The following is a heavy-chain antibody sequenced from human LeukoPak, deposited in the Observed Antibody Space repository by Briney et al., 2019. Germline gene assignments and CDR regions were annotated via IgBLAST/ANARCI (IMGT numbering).Heavy chain of an antibody. V-gene: IGHV3-30*04. CDR2: ISYDGSNK. Sequence: PGRSLRLSCAASGFTFSSYAMHWVRQAPGKGLEWVAVISYDGSNKYYADSVKGRFTISRDNSKNTLYLQMNSLRAEDTAVYYCARDSTVTSSFDYWGQGTLVTVSS. CDR3: ARDSTVTSSFDY. J-gene: IGHJ4*02. CDR1: GFTFSSYA. D-gene: IGHD4-17*01.